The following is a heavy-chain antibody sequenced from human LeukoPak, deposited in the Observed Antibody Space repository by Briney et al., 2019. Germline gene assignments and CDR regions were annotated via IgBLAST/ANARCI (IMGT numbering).Heavy chain of an antibody. J-gene: IGHJ6*03. CDR3: ARAHSSGWYNDYYYYMDV. D-gene: IGHD6-19*01. V-gene: IGHV3-74*01. CDR1: GFTFSTYW. Sequence: GGSLRLSCAASGFTFSTYWMHWVRQAPGKGLVWVSRINSDGSSTTYADSVKGRFTISGDNAKNTLSLQMNSLRAEDTAVYYCARAHSSGWYNDYYYYMDVWGKGTTVTVSS. CDR2: INSDGSST.